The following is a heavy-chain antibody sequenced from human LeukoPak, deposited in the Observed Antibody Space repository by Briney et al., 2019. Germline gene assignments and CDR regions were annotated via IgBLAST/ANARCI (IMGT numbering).Heavy chain of an antibody. J-gene: IGHJ5*01. CDR1: GFTFSSYA. CDR3: AKDPPGDVVVPAAMGGWFDP. CDR2: ITYSGTST. D-gene: IGHD2-2*01. V-gene: IGHV3-23*01. Sequence: GGSLRLSCAASGFTFSSYAMTWVRQAPGKGLEWVSTITYSGTSTYYADSVKGRFTISRDNSKNTLYLQMYSLRAEDTAVYYCAKDPPGDVVVPAAMGGWFDPWGQGTTVTVSS.